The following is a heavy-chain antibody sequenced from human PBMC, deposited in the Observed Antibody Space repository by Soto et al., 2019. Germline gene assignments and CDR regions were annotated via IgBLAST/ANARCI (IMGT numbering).Heavy chain of an antibody. CDR1: GGSISSYY. J-gene: IGHJ3*02. CDR3: ARDLFLEDTIAVAGPDAFDI. Sequence: SETLSLTCTVSGGSISSYYWSWIRQPPGKGLEWIGYIYYSGSTNYNPSLKSRVTISVDTSKNQFSLKLSSVTAADTAVYYCARDLFLEDTIAVAGPDAFDIWGQGTMVTVSS. D-gene: IGHD6-19*01. V-gene: IGHV4-59*01. CDR2: IYYSGST.